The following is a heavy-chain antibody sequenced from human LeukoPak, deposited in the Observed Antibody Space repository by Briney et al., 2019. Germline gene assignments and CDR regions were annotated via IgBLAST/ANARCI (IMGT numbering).Heavy chain of an antibody. Sequence: PGGSLRLSCAASGFTFSSYWMSWVRQAPGKGLEWVANIKQDGSEKYYVDSVKGRFTISRDNSKNTLYLQMNSLRAEDTAVYYCANAYYYDSSGYYHPELRNDAFDIWGQGTMVTVSS. CDR3: ANAYYYDSSGYYHPELRNDAFDI. CDR2: IKQDGSEK. V-gene: IGHV3-7*03. D-gene: IGHD3-22*01. J-gene: IGHJ3*02. CDR1: GFTFSSYW.